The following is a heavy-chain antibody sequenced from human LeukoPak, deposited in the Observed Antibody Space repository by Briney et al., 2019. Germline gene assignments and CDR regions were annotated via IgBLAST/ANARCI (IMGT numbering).Heavy chain of an antibody. D-gene: IGHD6-19*01. CDR3: ATQRRGWSVAVAGPIE. CDR2: INWNSGSI. Sequence: PGRSLRLSCAASGFTFDDYAMHWVRQAPGKGLEWVSGINWNSGSIDYADSVKGRFIMSRDNSKNTLYLQMNSLRAEDTAVYYCATQRRGWSVAVAGPIEWGQGTLVTVSS. J-gene: IGHJ4*02. V-gene: IGHV3-9*01. CDR1: GFTFDDYA.